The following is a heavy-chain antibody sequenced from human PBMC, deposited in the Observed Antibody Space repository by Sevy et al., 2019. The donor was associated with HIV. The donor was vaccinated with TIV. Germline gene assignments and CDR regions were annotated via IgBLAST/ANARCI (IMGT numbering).Heavy chain of an antibody. CDR1: DFIFENYW. CDR2: IKLDGSDK. Sequence: GGSLRLSCGASDFIFENYWMTWVRQTSGQGLEWVATIKLDGSDKYYGDSVKGRFTISRDNSKKSLYLQMNSLRPEDTAVYFCARGHYAMEVWGQGTTVTVSS. J-gene: IGHJ6*02. CDR3: ARGHYAMEV. V-gene: IGHV3-7*03.